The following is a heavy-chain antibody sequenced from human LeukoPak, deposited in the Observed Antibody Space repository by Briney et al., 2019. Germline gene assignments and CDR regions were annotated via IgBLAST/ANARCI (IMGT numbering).Heavy chain of an antibody. CDR1: GYTFTSYD. CDR3: ARGLNYYDSSGYYSGDY. V-gene: IGHV1-8*03. CDR2: MNPNSGNT. J-gene: IGHJ4*02. D-gene: IGHD3-22*01. Sequence: ASVKVSCKASGYTFTSYDINWVRQATGQGLEWMGWMNPNSGNTGYAQKFQGRVTITRNTSISTAYMELSSLRSEDTAVYYCARGLNYYDSSGYYSGDYWGQGTLVTVSS.